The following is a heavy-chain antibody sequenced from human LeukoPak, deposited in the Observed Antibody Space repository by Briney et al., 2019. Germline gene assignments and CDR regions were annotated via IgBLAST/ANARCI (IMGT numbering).Heavy chain of an antibody. CDR2: INPSGGST. CDR1: GYTFTNYY. V-gene: IGHV1-46*01. D-gene: IGHD1-26*01. J-gene: IGHJ5*02. CDR3: ARGGVGATTYVWFDP. Sequence: ASVTVSCKASGYTFTNYYIHWVRQAPGQGLECMGIINPSGGSTSYAQKFQGRVTMTRDMSTSTVYMELSSLRSEDTAVYYCARGGVGATTYVWFDPWGQGTLVTVSS.